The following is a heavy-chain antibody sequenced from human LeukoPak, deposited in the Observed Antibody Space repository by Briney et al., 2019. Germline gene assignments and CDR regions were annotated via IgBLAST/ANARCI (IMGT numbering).Heavy chain of an antibody. J-gene: IGHJ4*02. CDR3: ARAHPEYYDSRGRNPLDY. Sequence: ASVTVSCKASGYSFISYGISWVRQAPGQGLEWMGWISAYNGNTNYAQQLQGRVTMTTDTSTSTANMELRSLRSDDTAVYYCARAHPEYYDSRGRNPLDYWGQGTLVTVSS. CDR1: GYSFISYG. V-gene: IGHV1-18*01. CDR2: ISAYNGNT. D-gene: IGHD3-22*01.